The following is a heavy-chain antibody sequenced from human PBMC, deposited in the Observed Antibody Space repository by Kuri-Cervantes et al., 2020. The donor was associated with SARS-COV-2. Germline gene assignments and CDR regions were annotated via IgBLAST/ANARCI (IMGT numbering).Heavy chain of an antibody. CDR1: GGTFSSDG. CDR3: ARDQIPVSPTDYQYGLDV. Sequence: SVKVSCKASGGTFSSDGINWVRQAPGQGLEWMGGVIPIFATTNYAQKLQGRVTITADKSTSTAYMELSNLQSEDTAVYYWARDQIPVSPTDYQYGLDVWGQGTTVTVSS. D-gene: IGHD5/OR15-5a*01. V-gene: IGHV1-69*06. J-gene: IGHJ6*02. CDR2: VIPIFATT.